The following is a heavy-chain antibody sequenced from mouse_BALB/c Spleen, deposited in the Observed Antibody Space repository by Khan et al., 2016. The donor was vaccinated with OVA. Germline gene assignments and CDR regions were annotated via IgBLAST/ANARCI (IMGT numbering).Heavy chain of an antibody. D-gene: IGHD2-14*01. Sequence: VQLQQSGAELARPGTSMKMSCKASGYTFTSYTIHWIKQRPGPGLEWIGYINPSNGYTNYTQKFKDKATLTADKSSTTAYMQLSRLTSDDSAFFNGVRDGAYYMNDGGFDYWGQGTLVTVSA. CDR3: VRDGAYYMNDGGFDY. CDR2: INPSNGYT. J-gene: IGHJ3*01. V-gene: IGHV1-4*01. CDR1: GYTFTSYT.